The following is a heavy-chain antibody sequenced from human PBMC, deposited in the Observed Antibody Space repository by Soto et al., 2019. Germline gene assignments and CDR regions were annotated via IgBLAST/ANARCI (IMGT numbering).Heavy chain of an antibody. CDR3: AGGAPKYSRSWSWGY. Sequence: ASVNVSCKASGYTFTSYAMHWVRQAPGQRLEGMGWINAGNGNTKYSQKFQGRVTIPRDTSASTGYRELSSLRSGDTAVYYCAGGAPKYSRSWSWGYWGQGTLVTVSS. CDR1: GYTFTSYA. J-gene: IGHJ4*02. V-gene: IGHV1-3*01. D-gene: IGHD6-13*01. CDR2: INAGNGNT.